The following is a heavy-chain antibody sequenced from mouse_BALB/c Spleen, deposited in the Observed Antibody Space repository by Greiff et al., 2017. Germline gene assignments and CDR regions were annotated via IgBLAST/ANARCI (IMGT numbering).Heavy chain of an antibody. Sequence: QVQLKESGPGLVAPSQSLSITCTVSGFSLTSYGVHWVRQPPGKGLEWLGVIWAGGSTNYNSALMSRLSISKDNSKSQVFLKMNSLQTDDTAMYYCARDVITTVVGPFAYWGQGTLVTVSA. D-gene: IGHD1-1*01. CDR2: IWAGGST. CDR1: GFSLTSYG. V-gene: IGHV2-9*02. CDR3: ARDVITTVVGPFAY. J-gene: IGHJ3*01.